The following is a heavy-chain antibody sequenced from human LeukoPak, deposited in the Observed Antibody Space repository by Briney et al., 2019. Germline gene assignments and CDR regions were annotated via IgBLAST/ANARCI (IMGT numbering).Heavy chain of an antibody. V-gene: IGHV3-30*18. CDR1: GFTFSSYG. J-gene: IGHJ4*02. CDR2: ISYDGSNK. CDR3: AKDREYDIREIDY. D-gene: IGHD3-10*01. Sequence: GGSLRLPCAASGFTFSSYGMPWVRQAPGKGLEWVAVISYDGSNKYYADSVKGRFTISRDNSKNTLYLQMNSLRAEDTAVYYCAKDREYDIREIDYWGQGTLVTVSS.